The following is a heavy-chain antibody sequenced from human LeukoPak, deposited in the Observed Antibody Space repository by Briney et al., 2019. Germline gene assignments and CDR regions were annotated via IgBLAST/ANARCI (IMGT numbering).Heavy chain of an antibody. CDR1: GYSISSGYY. Sequence: SETLSPTCAVSGYSISSGYYWGWIRQPPGKGLEWIGSIYHSGSTYYNPSLKSRVTISVDTSKNQFSLKLSSVTAADTAVYYCARHPGVSYSMGFLDYWGQGTLVTVSS. J-gene: IGHJ4*02. V-gene: IGHV4-38-2*01. CDR3: ARHPGVSYSMGFLDY. D-gene: IGHD2-21*01. CDR2: IYHSGST.